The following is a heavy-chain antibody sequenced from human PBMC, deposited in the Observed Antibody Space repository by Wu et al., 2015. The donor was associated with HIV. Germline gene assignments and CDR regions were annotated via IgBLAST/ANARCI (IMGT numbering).Heavy chain of an antibody. CDR1: GYTFNTYR. CDR3: ARREFGENYFDY. CDR2: LNPSNGRT. J-gene: IGHJ4*02. V-gene: IGHV1-8*01. Sequence: QVQLEQSGAEVKKPGASVKVSCRASGYTFNTYRINWVRQAPGQGLEWMGWLNPSNGRTVLAQKFQGRITMTRSVSISTAYMELSSLRPDDTAVYYCARREFGENYFDYWGQGTLVTVSS. D-gene: IGHD3-10*01.